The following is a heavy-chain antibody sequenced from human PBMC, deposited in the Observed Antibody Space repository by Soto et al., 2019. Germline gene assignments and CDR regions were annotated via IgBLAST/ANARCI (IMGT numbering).Heavy chain of an antibody. CDR3: ARPLKYFDSWSEIDP. V-gene: IGHV4-39*01. CDR1: DDSLSSSSYY. CDR2: ISYTGST. Sequence: SETLSLTCSVSDDSLSSSSYYWGWIRQPPGKGLEWIGTISYTGSTTHNPSLKSRVTLSVDTSKQQFSLKLRSVTAADTAVYYCARPLKYFDSWSEIDPWGQGILVTVSS. D-gene: IGHD3-3*01. J-gene: IGHJ5*02.